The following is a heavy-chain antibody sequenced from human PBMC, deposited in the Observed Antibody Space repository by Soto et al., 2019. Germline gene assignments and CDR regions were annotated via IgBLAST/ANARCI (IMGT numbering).Heavy chain of an antibody. V-gene: IGHV4-34*01. CDR2: ISHSGST. Sequence: KASETLSLTCAVYGGSFSGYYWSWIRQPPGKGLEWIGEISHSGSTNYNPSLKSRVTISIYTSKNQFSLKLSSVTAADTAVYYCASRGGVNWGGDYYYYGMDVWGQGTTVTVSS. CDR3: ASRGGVNWGGDYYYYGMDV. CDR1: GGSFSGYY. D-gene: IGHD7-27*01. J-gene: IGHJ6*02.